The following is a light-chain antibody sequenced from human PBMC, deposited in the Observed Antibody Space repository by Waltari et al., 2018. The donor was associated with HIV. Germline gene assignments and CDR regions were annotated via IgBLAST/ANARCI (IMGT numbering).Light chain of an antibody. Sequence: QTVVTQEPSFSVSPGGTVTLTCGLNSGSVSPSYYPSWYQQTPGQPPRTLIYSTNTRSAGVPDRFAGSILGNKAALTSTGAEADDESDYYWVLYMGGGIWVFGGGTKVTVL. CDR3: VLYMGGGIWV. CDR1: SGSVSPSYY. CDR2: STN. J-gene: IGLJ3*02. V-gene: IGLV8-61*01.